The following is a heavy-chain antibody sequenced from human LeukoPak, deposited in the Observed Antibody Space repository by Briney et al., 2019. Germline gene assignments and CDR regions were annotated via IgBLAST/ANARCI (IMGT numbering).Heavy chain of an antibody. D-gene: IGHD6-6*01. CDR1: GFTFSSYS. CDR3: AKGGLKLVIDY. CDR2: ISGSGGST. V-gene: IGHV3-23*01. J-gene: IGHJ4*02. Sequence: GGSLRLSCAASGFTFSSYSMNWVRQAPGKGLEWVSAISGSGGSTYYADSVKGRFTISRDNSKNTLYLQMNSLRAEDTAVYYCAKGGLKLVIDYWGQGTLVTVSS.